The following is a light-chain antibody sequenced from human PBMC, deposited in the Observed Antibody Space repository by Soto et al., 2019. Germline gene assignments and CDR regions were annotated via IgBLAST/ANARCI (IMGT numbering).Light chain of an antibody. Sequence: EIVITQSAATLSVSPGERATLSCRASQSVSSNLAWYQQKPGQAPRLLIYGASTRATGIPARFSGSGSGTEFTLTISSLQSEDFAVYYCQPYNNWWTFGQGTKVDIK. CDR1: QSVSSN. J-gene: IGKJ1*01. V-gene: IGKV3-15*01. CDR2: GAS. CDR3: QPYNNWWT.